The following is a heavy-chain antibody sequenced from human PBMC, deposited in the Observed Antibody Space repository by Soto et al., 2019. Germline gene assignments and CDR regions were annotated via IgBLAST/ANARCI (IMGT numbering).Heavy chain of an antibody. CDR1: GFTFSSYA. V-gene: IGHV3-23*01. D-gene: IGHD5-18*01. Sequence: EVQLLESGGGLVQPGGSLRLSCAASGFTFSSYAMSWVRQAPGKGLEWVSAISGSGGSTYYADSVKGRFTISRDNSKNTLYLQMNSLRAEDTAVYYCAKNNIQLWPSHYYGMDVWGQGTTVTVSS. CDR3: AKNNIQLWPSHYYGMDV. CDR2: ISGSGGST. J-gene: IGHJ6*02.